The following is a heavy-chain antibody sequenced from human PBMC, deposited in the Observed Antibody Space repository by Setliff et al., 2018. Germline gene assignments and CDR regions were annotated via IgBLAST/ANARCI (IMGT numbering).Heavy chain of an antibody. D-gene: IGHD2-2*02. CDR1: GFTFGHYP. V-gene: IGHV3-33*08. CDR2: IWYDGSHQ. Sequence: GGSLRLSCAASGFTFGHYPMHWVRQAPGKGLEWVAVIWYDGSHQYYADSVKGRFTISRVNAKNSLYLQMNSLRADDAAVYYCARSSAPIKRDYMDVWGKGTTVTVSS. CDR3: ARSSAPIKRDYMDV. J-gene: IGHJ6*03.